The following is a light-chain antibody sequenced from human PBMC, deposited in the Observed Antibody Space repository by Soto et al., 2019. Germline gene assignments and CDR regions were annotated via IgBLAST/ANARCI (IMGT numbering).Light chain of an antibody. CDR2: WAS. V-gene: IGKV4-1*01. Sequence: DTVMTQSPDSLSVSLGERATINCKSSQSVMYNSYNKNYLAWYQQKTGQPPRLLSYWASTREAGVPDRFSGSGSGTDFTLSISSLQAEDVAVYYCQQYYSTPFTFGPGTKVDLK. CDR1: QSVMYNSYNKNY. CDR3: QQYYSTPFT. J-gene: IGKJ3*01.